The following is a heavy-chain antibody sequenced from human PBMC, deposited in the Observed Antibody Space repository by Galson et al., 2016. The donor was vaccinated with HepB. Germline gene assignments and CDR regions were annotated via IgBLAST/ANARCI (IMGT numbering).Heavy chain of an antibody. CDR3: ARDLWDGYSPGALGY. CDR2: IIPMFGTP. Sequence: SVKVSCKASGGTFSSFAISWVRQAPGHGPEWMGGIIPMFGTPNYAQNFQGRVTIPADESTSTAYMELSSLTSEDTAVYYCARDLWDGYSPGALGYWGQGSLVTVSS. D-gene: IGHD5-24*01. CDR1: GGTFSSFA. V-gene: IGHV1-69*13. J-gene: IGHJ4*02.